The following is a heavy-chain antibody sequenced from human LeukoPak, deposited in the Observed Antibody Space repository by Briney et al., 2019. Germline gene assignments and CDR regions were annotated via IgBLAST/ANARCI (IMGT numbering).Heavy chain of an antibody. Sequence: ASVKVSCKASGGTFSSYAISWVRQAPGQGLEWMGGIIPIFGTANYAQKFQGRVTMTRDTSTSTVYMELSSLRSEDTAVYYCARDGIPYYDSSGAKSDAFDIWGQGTMVTVSS. D-gene: IGHD3-22*01. J-gene: IGHJ3*02. V-gene: IGHV1-69*05. CDR2: IIPIFGTA. CDR3: ARDGIPYYDSSGAKSDAFDI. CDR1: GGTFSSYA.